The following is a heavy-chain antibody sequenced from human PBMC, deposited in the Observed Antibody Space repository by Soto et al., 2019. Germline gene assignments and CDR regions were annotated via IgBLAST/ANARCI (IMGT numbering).Heavy chain of an antibody. CDR2: IIPMFGTT. Sequence: QAQLVQSGPEVKKPGSSVKVSCKTSGDTFKKFAISWVRQAPGQGPEGMGGIIPMFGTTKYTQKFQGRVTFTADKSTGTAYMELTSLMSEDTATYFCARGVVPAAGAAPHYFHYVWTSGSKGPRSPSP. CDR3: ARGVVPAAGAAPHYFHYVWTS. CDR1: GDTFKKFA. J-gene: IGHJ6*02. D-gene: IGHD2-2*01. V-gene: IGHV1-69*06.